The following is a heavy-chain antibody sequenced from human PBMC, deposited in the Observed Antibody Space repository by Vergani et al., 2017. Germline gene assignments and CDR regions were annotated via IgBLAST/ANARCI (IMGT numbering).Heavy chain of an antibody. V-gene: IGHV3-48*04. Sequence: EVQLVESGGGLVQPGGSLRLSCAASGFTFSSYSMNWVRQAPGKGLEWVSYISSSSSTIYYADSVKGRFTISRDNAKNSLYLQMNSLRAEDTAVYYCARGGYCYGYGFDYWGQGTLVTVSS. J-gene: IGHJ4*02. CDR3: ARGGYCYGYGFDY. CDR1: GFTFSSYS. CDR2: ISSSSSTI. D-gene: IGHD5-18*01.